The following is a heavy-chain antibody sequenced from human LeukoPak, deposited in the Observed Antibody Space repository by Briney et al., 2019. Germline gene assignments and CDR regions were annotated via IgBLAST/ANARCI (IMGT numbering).Heavy chain of an antibody. J-gene: IGHJ4*02. CDR2: INPNSGGT. CDR3: ARGITQGFDH. CDR1: GYTFTGYY. D-gene: IGHD1-20*01. V-gene: IGHV1-2*06. Sequence: GASVKVSCKASGYTFTGYYMHWVRQAPGQGLEWMGRINPNSGGTNYAQKFQARVTMTRDTPIDTAYMELSSLRSDDTAVYYCARGITQGFDHWGQGTLVTVSS.